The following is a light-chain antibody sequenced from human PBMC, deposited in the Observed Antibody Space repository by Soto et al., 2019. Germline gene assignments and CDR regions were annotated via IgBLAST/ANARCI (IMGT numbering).Light chain of an antibody. J-gene: IGLJ1*01. CDR3: ASYTSRSTLV. CDR1: SSDVGGYDF. CDR2: DVS. Sequence: QSALTQPASVSGSPGQSITISCTGSSSDVGGYDFVSWYQHHPGKAPRLMIFDVSNRPSAVSNCFSGSKSGNTASLTISGLQAEDEGDYYCASYTSRSTLVFGTGTKLTVL. V-gene: IGLV2-14*03.